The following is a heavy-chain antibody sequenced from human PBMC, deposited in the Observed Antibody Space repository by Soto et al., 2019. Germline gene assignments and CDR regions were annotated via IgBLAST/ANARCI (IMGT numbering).Heavy chain of an antibody. CDR1: GYTFTSYY. Sequence: QVQLVQSGAEVKKPGASVKVSCKASGYTFTSYYMHWVRQAPGQGLEWMGIINPSGGSTSYAQKFQGRVTMTRDTSTSTVYMELSSLRSEDMAVYYCARGYCSGGSCYLSSYFDYWGQGTLVTVSS. V-gene: IGHV1-46*01. D-gene: IGHD2-15*01. CDR2: INPSGGST. J-gene: IGHJ4*02. CDR3: ARGYCSGGSCYLSSYFDY.